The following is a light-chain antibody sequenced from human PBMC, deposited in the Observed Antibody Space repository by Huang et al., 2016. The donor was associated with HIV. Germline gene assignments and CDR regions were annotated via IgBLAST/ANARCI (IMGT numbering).Light chain of an antibody. Sequence: EIVLTQSPATLSLSPGDRATLSCRASQSVSSYLAWYQQKPGQAPRHLIYDASNRAAGIPARFSGSGSGTDFTLTISSLEPEDFAVYYCQQRSNWPAALTFGGGTKVEI. CDR2: DAS. CDR1: QSVSSY. J-gene: IGKJ4*01. V-gene: IGKV3-11*01. CDR3: QQRSNWPAALT.